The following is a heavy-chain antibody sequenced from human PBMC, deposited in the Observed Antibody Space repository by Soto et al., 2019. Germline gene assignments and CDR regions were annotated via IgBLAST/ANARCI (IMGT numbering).Heavy chain of an antibody. D-gene: IGHD3-10*01. CDR2: LSGSGGTT. CDR3: AKQRADYGSGSDTYYFDF. J-gene: IGHJ4*02. Sequence: EVQLLESGGGLVQPGGSLRLSCSTSGFTFSTYAMNWVRQAPGKGLEWVSALSGSGGTTYYADSVRGRFTISRDNSKKTLFLQMNSLRAEDTALYYCAKQRADYGSGSDTYYFDFWGQGTPVTVSS. V-gene: IGHV3-23*01. CDR1: GFTFSTYA.